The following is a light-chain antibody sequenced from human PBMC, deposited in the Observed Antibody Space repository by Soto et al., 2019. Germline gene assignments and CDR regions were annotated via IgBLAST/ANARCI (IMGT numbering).Light chain of an antibody. CDR1: QSVSGN. J-gene: IGKJ1*01. Sequence: EIMMTQSPATVSVSPGERATLSCRASQSVSGNLAWYQQKPGQSPRLLIYGASTRATGIPARFSGSGAGTEFTLTISSLQSEDFAVYYCQQYNNWPRGFGQGTKVDI. V-gene: IGKV3-15*01. CDR3: QQYNNWPRG. CDR2: GAS.